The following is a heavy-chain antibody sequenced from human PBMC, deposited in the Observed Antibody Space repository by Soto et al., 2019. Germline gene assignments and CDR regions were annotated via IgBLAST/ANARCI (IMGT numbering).Heavy chain of an antibody. V-gene: IGHV1-18*01. CDR2: IDTHNGNT. CDR3: AIYFPEALGAFDI. CDR1: GYNFTSYG. D-gene: IGHD3-9*01. J-gene: IGHJ3*02. Sequence: VQLEQSGPELKKPGASVRVSCKASGYNFTSYGITWLRQAPGQGLEWMAWIDTHNGNTNHAYRLQARVTMTTDTSTTTAYMELRGLRSDDTAVYYCAIYFPEALGAFDIWGQGTMVTASS.